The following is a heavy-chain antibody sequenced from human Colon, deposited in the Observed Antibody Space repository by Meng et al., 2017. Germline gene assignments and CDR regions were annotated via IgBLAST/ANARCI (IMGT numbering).Heavy chain of an antibody. CDR1: GGSISRSDW. V-gene: IGHV4-4*02. CDR2: TSHSGST. J-gene: IGHJ4*02. D-gene: IGHD3-22*01. Sequence: VPLQESCPGLVKPSETLSLPCSGSGGSISRSDWWSWVRQPPGKGLEWIGETSHSGSTNYSPSLKSRVTISLDKSKNQLSLKLNSVTAADTAVYYCASSDYYRSDYWGQGTLVTVSS. CDR3: ASSDYYRSDY.